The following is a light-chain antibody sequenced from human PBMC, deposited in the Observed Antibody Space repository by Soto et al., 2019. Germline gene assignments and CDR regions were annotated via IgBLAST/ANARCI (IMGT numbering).Light chain of an antibody. V-gene: IGKV3-20*01. CDR1: QSFDNY. J-gene: IGKJ1*01. CDR3: QQYSSSPRS. CDR2: RAS. Sequence: EIVLTQSPGTLSLSPGDRATLSCRASQSFDNYLAWYQQTPGQAPRLLMYRASTRDIAIPDRLTGSGSGTAFTLSISRLEPEDFAVYSCQQYSSSPRSFGQGTKVEIK.